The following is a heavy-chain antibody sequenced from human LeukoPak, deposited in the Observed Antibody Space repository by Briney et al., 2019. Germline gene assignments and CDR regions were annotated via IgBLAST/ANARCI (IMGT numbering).Heavy chain of an antibody. D-gene: IGHD1-26*01. Sequence: SETLSLTCTVSGGSVSSGSYYWSWIRQPPGKGLEWIGYIYYSGSTNYNSSLKSRVTISVDTSKNQFSLKLSSVTAADTAVYYCASSFGATTFDYWGQGTLVTVSS. CDR2: IYYSGST. V-gene: IGHV4-61*01. CDR1: GGSVSSGSYY. CDR3: ASSFGATTFDY. J-gene: IGHJ4*02.